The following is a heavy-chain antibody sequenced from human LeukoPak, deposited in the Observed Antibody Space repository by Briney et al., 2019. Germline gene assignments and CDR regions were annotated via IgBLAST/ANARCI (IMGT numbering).Heavy chain of an antibody. CDR1: SGSITSGSHY. CDR2: IFYSGST. Sequence: SETLSLTCTVSSGSITSGSHYWGWIRQPPGKGLEWIGSIFYSGSTYYNLSLKSRVTMSVDTSKNQFSLKLTSVTAADTAVYYCARDPYSTRLYYMDVWGKGTTVTVSS. J-gene: IGHJ6*03. CDR3: ARDPYSTRLYYMDV. D-gene: IGHD6-13*01. V-gene: IGHV4-39*07.